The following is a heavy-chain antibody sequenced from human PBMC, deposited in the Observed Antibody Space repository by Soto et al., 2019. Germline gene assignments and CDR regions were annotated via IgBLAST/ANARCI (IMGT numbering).Heavy chain of an antibody. CDR2: ISYDGSNK. CDR1: GFTFSNYA. J-gene: IGHJ4*02. Sequence: PGGSLRLSCAASGFTFSNYAMNWVRQAPGKGLEWVALISYDGSNKYYADSVKGRFTISRDSSKNTLYLQMNSLRVEDTAVYYCAKVATYYYDTDAAFDYWGLGTLVTVSS. CDR3: AKVATYYYDTDAAFDY. V-gene: IGHV3-30-3*01. D-gene: IGHD3-22*01.